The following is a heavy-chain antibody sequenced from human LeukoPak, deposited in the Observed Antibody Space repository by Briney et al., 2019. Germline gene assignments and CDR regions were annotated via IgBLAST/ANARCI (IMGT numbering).Heavy chain of an antibody. CDR2: IVPIFGRA. CDR1: GGTFNTYV. Sequence: ASVKVSCKASGGASGGTFNTYVINWLRQAPGQGLEWVGGIVPIFGRANYAQKFQGRVTIIADEPTSTVYMELSGLRSEDTAVYYCAFRGPMIDQRNWFDPWGQGTQVTVSP. V-gene: IGHV1-69*13. J-gene: IGHJ5*02. CDR3: AFRGPMIDQRNWFDP. D-gene: IGHD2-21*01.